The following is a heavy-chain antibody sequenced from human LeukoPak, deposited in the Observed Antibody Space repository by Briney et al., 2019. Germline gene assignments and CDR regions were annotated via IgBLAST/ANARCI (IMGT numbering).Heavy chain of an antibody. V-gene: IGHV4-59*12. J-gene: IGHJ4*02. Sequence: AETLSLPCTVSRGFIRTYYWRWIPQSPGKGLEWLGYSYDSGTTKYNPSLKSRVTIAVDKSENHISLKLTSVTAADTAVYYWAREGGPYRPLDYSGQGTLVTVAS. CDR2: SYDSGTT. CDR1: RGFIRTYY. CDR3: AREGGPYRPLDY.